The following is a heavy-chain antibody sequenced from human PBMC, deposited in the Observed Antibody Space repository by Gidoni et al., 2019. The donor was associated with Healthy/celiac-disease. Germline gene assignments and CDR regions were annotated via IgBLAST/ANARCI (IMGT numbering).Heavy chain of an antibody. D-gene: IGHD3-10*01. V-gene: IGHV3-30*18. J-gene: IGHJ5*02. CDR2: ISYDGSNK. Sequence: QVQLVESGGGVVQPGRSLRLSCAASGFTFSSYGMHWVRQAPGKGLEWVAVISYDGSNKYYADSVKGRFTISRDKSKNTLYLQMNSLRAEDTAVYYCAKGLAITMVRGAVGWFDPWGQGTLVTVSS. CDR3: AKGLAITMVRGAVGWFDP. CDR1: GFTFSSYG.